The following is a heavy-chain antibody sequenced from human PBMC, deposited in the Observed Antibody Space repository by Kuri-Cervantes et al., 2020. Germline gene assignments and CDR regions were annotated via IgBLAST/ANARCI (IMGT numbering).Heavy chain of an antibody. Sequence: GGCRRPAWVVSGFTFSSYSMNWVRQAPGKGLEWVSSISISSSYTYYADSVKGRFTISRDNAKNSLYLQMNSLRAEDTAVYYCAKVGYSSGWAFDYWGQGTLVTVSS. CDR1: GFTFSSYS. J-gene: IGHJ4*02. CDR2: ISISSSYT. CDR3: AKVGYSSGWAFDY. D-gene: IGHD6-19*01. V-gene: IGHV3-21*01.